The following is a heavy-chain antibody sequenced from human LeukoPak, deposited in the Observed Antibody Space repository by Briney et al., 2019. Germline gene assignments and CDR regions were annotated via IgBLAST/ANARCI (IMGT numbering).Heavy chain of an antibody. CDR1: GGSFSGFY. J-gene: IGHJ4*02. D-gene: IGHD2-8*02. CDR2: INHSRST. Sequence: PSGTLSLTCGVYGGSFSGFYCSWIRQPPGTGLEWSGEINHSRSTHYTPSLTSRVAISVDTSKHQFSLRRSSVTPADTAVYYCARVGYWSDYFFDYWGQGTLVTVSS. CDR3: ARVGYWSDYFFDY. V-gene: IGHV4-34*01.